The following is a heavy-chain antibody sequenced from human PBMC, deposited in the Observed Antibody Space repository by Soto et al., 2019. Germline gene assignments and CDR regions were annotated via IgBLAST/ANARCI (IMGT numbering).Heavy chain of an antibody. Sequence: PGGSLRLSCSASGFTFRSYAMSWVRQAPGKGLEWVSGISGGTGTTYYADSVKGRFTISRDNSKNTVYLQMNSLRAEDTALYYCATVLSAAFDIWGQGTMVTVSS. V-gene: IGHV3-23*01. CDR2: ISGGTGTT. J-gene: IGHJ3*02. CDR1: GFTFRSYA. CDR3: ATVLSAAFDI.